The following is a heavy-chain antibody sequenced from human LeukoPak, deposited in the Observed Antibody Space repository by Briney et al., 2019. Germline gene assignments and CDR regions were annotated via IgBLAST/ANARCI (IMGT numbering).Heavy chain of an antibody. CDR1: GFTFSSYG. D-gene: IGHD6-13*01. CDR3: ARGPFSSSWYILMDY. CDR2: IRYDGSNK. J-gene: IGHJ4*02. V-gene: IGHV3-30*02. Sequence: GGSLRLSRAASGFTFSSYGMHWVRQAPGKGLEWVAFIRYDGSNKYYADSVKGRFTISRDNSKNTLYLQMNSLRAEDTAVYYCARGPFSSSWYILMDYWGQGTLVTVSS.